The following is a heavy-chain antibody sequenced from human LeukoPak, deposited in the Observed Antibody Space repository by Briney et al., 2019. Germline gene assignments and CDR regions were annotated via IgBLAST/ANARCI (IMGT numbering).Heavy chain of an antibody. CDR3: ATARMEFFDY. V-gene: IGHV1-3*03. D-gene: IGHD1-1*01. Sequence: ASVKVSCKASGYTFTSYAMHWVRQAPGQRLEWMGWINAGNGNTKYSQEFQGRVTITRDTAASTAYMELSRLRSEDMAVYYCATARMEFFDYWGQGTLVTVSS. J-gene: IGHJ4*02. CDR1: GYTFTSYA. CDR2: INAGNGNT.